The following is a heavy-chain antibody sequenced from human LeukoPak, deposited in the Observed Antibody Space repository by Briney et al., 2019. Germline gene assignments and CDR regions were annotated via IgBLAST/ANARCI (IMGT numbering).Heavy chain of an antibody. CDR2: ISSYNGDT. D-gene: IGHD4-17*01. CDR3: ARCHGDYGEYYYGMDV. J-gene: IGHJ6*02. Sequence: TSVKVSCKASGNTYTNYGISRVRQAPGQGLEWIGWISSYNGDTNYAQKLQGRVTMTTDTSTSTAYMELRSLRSDDTAMYYCARCHGDYGEYYYGMDVWGQGTTVTVSS. CDR1: GNTYTNYG. V-gene: IGHV1-18*01.